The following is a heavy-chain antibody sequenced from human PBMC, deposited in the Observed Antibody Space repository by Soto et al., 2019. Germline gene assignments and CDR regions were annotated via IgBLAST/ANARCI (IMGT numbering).Heavy chain of an antibody. CDR3: TRDRYYYYGTDV. CDR2: IRSKAYGGTT. Sequence: GGSLRLSCTASGFTFGDYAMSWVRQAPGKGLEWVGFIRSKAYGGTTEYAASVKGRFTISRDDSKSIAYLQMNSLKTEDTAVYYCTRDRYYYYGTDVWGQGTTVTVSS. V-gene: IGHV3-49*04. CDR1: GFTFGDYA. J-gene: IGHJ6*02.